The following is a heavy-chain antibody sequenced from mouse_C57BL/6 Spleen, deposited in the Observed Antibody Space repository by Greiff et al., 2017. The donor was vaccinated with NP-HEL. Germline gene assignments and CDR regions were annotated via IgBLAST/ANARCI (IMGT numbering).Heavy chain of an antibody. CDR2: IDPETGGT. Sequence: VQLQQSGAELVRPGASVTLSCKASGYTFTDYEMHWVKQTPVHGLEWIGAIDPETGGTDYNQKFKGKAILTADKSSSTAYMELRSLTSEDSAVYYCTRGKNYYGSSYGGYFDVWGTGTTVTVSS. D-gene: IGHD1-1*01. J-gene: IGHJ1*03. CDR3: TRGKNYYGSSYGGYFDV. V-gene: IGHV1-15*01. CDR1: GYTFTDYE.